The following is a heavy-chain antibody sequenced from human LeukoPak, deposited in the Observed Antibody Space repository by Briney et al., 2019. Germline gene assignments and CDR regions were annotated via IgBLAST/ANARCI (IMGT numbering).Heavy chain of an antibody. J-gene: IGHJ2*01. D-gene: IGHD4-17*01. V-gene: IGHV4-4*07. CDR3: AREVPTVTYYWYSDL. Sequence: SETLSLTCTVSGGSISSYYWSWIRQPAGKGLEWIGRIYTSGSTNYNPSLKSRVTMSVDTSKNQFSLNLSSVTAADTAVYYCAREVPTVTYYWYSDLWGRGTLVTVSS. CDR1: GGSISSYY. CDR2: IYTSGST.